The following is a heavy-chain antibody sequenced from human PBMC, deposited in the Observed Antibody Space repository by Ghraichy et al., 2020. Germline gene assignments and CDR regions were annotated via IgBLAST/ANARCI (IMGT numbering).Heavy chain of an antibody. CDR2: INSDGSST. CDR1: GFTFSSHW. CDR3: VRDGGYNLFDY. J-gene: IGHJ4*02. Sequence: GGSLRLSCAASGFTFSSHWMHWVRQTPGKGLVWVSRINSDGSSTNYADSVKGRFTISRDNAKNTLYLQMNSLRDEDTAVYYCVRDGGYNLFDYWGQGTLVTVSS. D-gene: IGHD5-24*01. V-gene: IGHV3-74*01.